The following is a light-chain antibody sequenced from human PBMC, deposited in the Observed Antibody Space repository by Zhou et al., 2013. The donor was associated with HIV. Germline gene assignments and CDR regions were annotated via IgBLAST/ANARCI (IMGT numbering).Light chain of an antibody. CDR2: KAS. CDR3: QQFNSYPLT. Sequence: IQLTQSPSSLSASVGDRVTITCRASQSISSWLAWYQQKPGKAPNLLIYKASSLESGVPSRFSGSGSGTDFTLTISSLQPEDFATYYCQQFNSYPLTFGGGTKVEIK. V-gene: IGKV1-5*03. J-gene: IGKJ4*01. CDR1: QSISSW.